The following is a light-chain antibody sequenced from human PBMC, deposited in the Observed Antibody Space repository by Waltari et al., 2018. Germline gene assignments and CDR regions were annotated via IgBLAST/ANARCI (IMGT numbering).Light chain of an antibody. CDR1: SQDSGNYSL. CDR2: EVT. J-gene: IGLJ2*01. CDR3: CSYSGDLSFGVV. Sequence: QSALTQPAAVPGSPRQSITISCTGPSQDSGNYSLVPLFQQHPGKAPKLIIYEVTNRPSGFSNRFSGSKSGNTASLTISGLHTEDEGDYYCCSYSGDLSFGVVFGGGTKLTVL. V-gene: IGLV2-23*02.